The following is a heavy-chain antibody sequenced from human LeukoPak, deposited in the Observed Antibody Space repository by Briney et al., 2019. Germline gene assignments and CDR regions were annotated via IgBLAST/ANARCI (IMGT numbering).Heavy chain of an antibody. Sequence: RASVTVSCKASGYTFTSYAMHWVRQAPGQRLEGMGWINAGNGNTKYAQKFQGRVTITRDTSASTAYMEVSSLRSEDTAVYYCARDRSFRLWFGEFPYWGQGPLVTVSS. D-gene: IGHD3-10*01. V-gene: IGHV1-3*01. J-gene: IGHJ4*02. CDR1: GYTFTSYA. CDR3: ARDRSFRLWFGEFPY. CDR2: INAGNGNT.